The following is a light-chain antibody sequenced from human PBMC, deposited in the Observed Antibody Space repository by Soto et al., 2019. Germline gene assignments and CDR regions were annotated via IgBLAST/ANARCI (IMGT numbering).Light chain of an antibody. CDR2: EVS. CDR1: SSDVGGYNY. V-gene: IGLV2-14*01. J-gene: IGLJ2*01. CDR3: NSYTSSSTLL. Sequence: QSVLTQPASVSGSPGHAIPISCTGTSSDVGGYNYVSWYQHHPGKAPKLMIYEVSDRPSGVSNRFSGSKSGNTASLTISGLQAEDEADYYCNSYTSSSTLLFGGGSK.